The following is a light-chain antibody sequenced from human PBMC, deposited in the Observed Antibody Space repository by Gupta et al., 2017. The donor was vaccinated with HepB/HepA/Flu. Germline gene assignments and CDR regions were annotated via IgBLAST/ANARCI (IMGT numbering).Light chain of an antibody. CDR2: SNN. CDR1: SSNIGSNT. J-gene: IGLJ1*01. Sequence: QSVLTQPPSASRTPGQRVTFSCSGSSSNIGSNTVNWYQQLPGTAPKLLIYSNNQRPSGVPDRFSGSKSGTSASLAISGLQSEDEADYYCAAWDDSLNGYVFGTGTKVTVL. V-gene: IGLV1-44*01. CDR3: AAWDDSLNGYV.